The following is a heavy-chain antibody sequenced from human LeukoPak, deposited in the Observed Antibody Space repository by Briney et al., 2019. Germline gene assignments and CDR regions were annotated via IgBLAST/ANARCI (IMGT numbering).Heavy chain of an antibody. D-gene: IGHD3-3*01. CDR3: AKDRTRQAY. Sequence: PGGSLRLSCAASGFTFGSYWMNWVRQSPGKGLEWVADIKQDGSGKYYVDSVKGRFTISRDNAKNSLYLQMDSLRGEDTAVYYCAKDRTRQAYWGQGTLVTVSS. V-gene: IGHV3-7*01. J-gene: IGHJ4*02. CDR2: IKQDGSGK. CDR1: GFTFGSYW.